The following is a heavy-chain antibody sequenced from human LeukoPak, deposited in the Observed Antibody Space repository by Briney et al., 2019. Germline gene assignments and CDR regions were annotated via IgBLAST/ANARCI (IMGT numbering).Heavy chain of an antibody. V-gene: IGHV4-39*07. CDR3: ARRFGELFPPNYYYYYMDV. CDR1: GGSISSSSYY. CDR2: IYYSGST. Sequence: SETLSLTCTVSGGSISSSSYYWGWIRQPPGKGLEWIGSIYYSGSTNYNPSLKSRVTISVDTSKNQFSLKLSSVTAADTAVYYCARRFGELFPPNYYYYYMDVWGKGTTVTISS. J-gene: IGHJ6*03. D-gene: IGHD3-10*01.